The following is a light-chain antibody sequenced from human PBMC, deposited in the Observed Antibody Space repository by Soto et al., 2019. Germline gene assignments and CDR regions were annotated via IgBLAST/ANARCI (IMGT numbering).Light chain of an antibody. V-gene: IGLV2-8*01. CDR1: SSDVGGYDY. CDR3: CSYGGSNILYV. CDR2: KVS. J-gene: IGLJ1*01. Sequence: QSVLTQPPSASGSPGQSVTISCTGTSSDVGGYDYVSWYQQHPGKAPKLLIYKVSQRPSGVPDRFSGSKSGSTASLTVSGLQADDEADYYCCSYGGSNILYVFGTGTKVTAL.